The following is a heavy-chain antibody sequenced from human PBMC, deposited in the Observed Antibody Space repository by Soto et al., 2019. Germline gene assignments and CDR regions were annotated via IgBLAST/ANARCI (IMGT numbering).Heavy chain of an antibody. CDR1: GGTFNSYG. J-gene: IGHJ6*02. Sequence: GASVKVSCKASGGTFNSYGISWVRQAPGQGLDWMGVIIPLYGTVNYAQKFQARVTITADESTSTAYLELSSLKSEDTAVYYCARDIPGYCIGGSCSYYYGMDVWGQGTTVTVSS. D-gene: IGHD2-15*01. V-gene: IGHV1-69*13. CDR2: IIPLYGTV. CDR3: ARDIPGYCIGGSCSYYYGMDV.